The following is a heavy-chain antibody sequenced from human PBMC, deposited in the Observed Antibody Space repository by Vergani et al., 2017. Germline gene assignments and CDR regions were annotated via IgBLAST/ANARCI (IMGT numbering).Heavy chain of an antibody. Sequence: QVQLVESAGGVVQPGGSLRLSCAASGFTFSNFGMHWIRQAPVKGLEWLAFIQKDGIDKFYADSVRGRFTISRDISKNTLYLEMNSLSAEDTAWYHCVKEHPVFDEWGRGTLVSVS. CDR2: IQKDGIDK. CDR1: GFTFSNFG. CDR3: VKEHPVFDE. J-gene: IGHJ4*02. V-gene: IGHV3-30*02.